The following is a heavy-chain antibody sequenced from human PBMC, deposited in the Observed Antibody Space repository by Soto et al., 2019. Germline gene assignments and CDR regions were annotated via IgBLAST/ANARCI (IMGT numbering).Heavy chain of an antibody. V-gene: IGHV3-48*01. CDR3: AKDRWSIAARKFDP. CDR2: ISSSSSTI. Sequence: GGSLRLSCAASGFTFSSYSMNWVRQAPGEGLEWVSYISSSSSTIYYADSVKGRFTISRDNAKNSLYLQMNSLRAEDTAVYYWAKDRWSIAARKFDPWGQGTLVTVS. CDR1: GFTFSSYS. J-gene: IGHJ5*02. D-gene: IGHD6-6*01.